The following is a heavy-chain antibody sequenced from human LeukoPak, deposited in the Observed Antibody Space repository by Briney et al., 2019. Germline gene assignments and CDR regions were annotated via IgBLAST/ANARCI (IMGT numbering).Heavy chain of an antibody. CDR2: ISSDGSNK. CDR1: GFTFSSYA. V-gene: IGHV3-30-3*01. D-gene: IGHD3-22*01. Sequence: GGSLRLSCAASGFTFSSYAMHWVRQAPGKGLGWVAVISSDGSNKYYADSVKGRFTIYRDNSKNTLYLQMNSLRAEDTAVYYCARDLTIVGAFDIWGQGTMVTVSS. J-gene: IGHJ3*02. CDR3: ARDLTIVGAFDI.